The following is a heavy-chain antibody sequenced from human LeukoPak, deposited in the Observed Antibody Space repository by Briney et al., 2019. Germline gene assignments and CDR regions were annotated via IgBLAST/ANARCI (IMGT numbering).Heavy chain of an antibody. J-gene: IGHJ4*02. D-gene: IGHD3-10*01. Sequence: GGSLRLSCAASGFTFSSYWMNWARQAPGKGLGWVSSISSSSYIYYADSMKGRFTISRDNAKNSLYLQMNSLRAEDTAVYYCARDDGYYGSGSYYAIDYWGQGTLVTVSS. CDR1: GFTFSSYW. CDR2: ISSSSYI. CDR3: ARDDGYYGSGSYYAIDY. V-gene: IGHV3-21*03.